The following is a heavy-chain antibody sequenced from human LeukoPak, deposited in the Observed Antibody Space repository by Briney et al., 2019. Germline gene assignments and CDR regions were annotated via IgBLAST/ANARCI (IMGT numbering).Heavy chain of an antibody. CDR1: GFTFSSYG. V-gene: IGHV3-30*02. D-gene: IGHD6-25*01. J-gene: IGHJ4*02. CDR2: MRFGESDT. CDR3: ASFLSARTIDY. Sequence: GGSLRLSCAASGFTFSSYGMHWVRQVPGRGLEWVAFMRFGESDTYYRDSVRGRFTISRDNSKNTLYLQMNSLRAEDTAVYYCASFLSARTIDYWGQGTLVTVSS.